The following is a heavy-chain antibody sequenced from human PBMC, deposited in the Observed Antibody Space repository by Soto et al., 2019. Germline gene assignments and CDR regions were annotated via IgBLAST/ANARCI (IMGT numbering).Heavy chain of an antibody. Sequence: GPSVKVSCKASGYTFTSYGISWVRQAPGQGLEWMGWISAYNGNRNYAQKVQGRVTMTTDTSTNTAYMEVRSLRSDDTAVYYCARDQVGATGDYWGQGTLVTVSS. J-gene: IGHJ4*02. CDR2: ISAYNGNR. D-gene: IGHD1-26*01. V-gene: IGHV1-18*01. CDR3: ARDQVGATGDY. CDR1: GYTFTSYG.